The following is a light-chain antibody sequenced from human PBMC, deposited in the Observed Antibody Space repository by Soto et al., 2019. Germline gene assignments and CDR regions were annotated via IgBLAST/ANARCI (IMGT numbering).Light chain of an antibody. J-gene: IGLJ3*02. CDR2: SNN. CDR3: AAWDDSLSVV. Sequence: QSALSQPPSASGTPGQRVTLSCSGSSSNIGSNYVYWYQQLPGTAPKLLIYSNNQRPSGVPDRFSGSKSGTSASLAISGLRSEDEADYYCAAWDDSLSVVFGGGTKVTVL. V-gene: IGLV1-47*01. CDR1: SSNIGSNY.